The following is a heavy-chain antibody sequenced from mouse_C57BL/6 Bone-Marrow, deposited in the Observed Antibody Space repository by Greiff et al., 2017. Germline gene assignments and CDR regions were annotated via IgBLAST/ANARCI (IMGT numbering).Heavy chain of an antibody. CDR2: ISSGGSYT. CDR3: ARNVGLDY. V-gene: IGHV5-6*01. CDR1: GFTFSSYG. J-gene: IGHJ2*01. Sequence: EVKLVESGGDLVKPGGSLKLSCAASGFTFSSYGMSWVRQTPDKRLEWVATISSGGSYTYYPDSVKGRITISRDNAKNTLFLQMSSLKSEDTAMYYCARNVGLDYWGQGTTLTVSS.